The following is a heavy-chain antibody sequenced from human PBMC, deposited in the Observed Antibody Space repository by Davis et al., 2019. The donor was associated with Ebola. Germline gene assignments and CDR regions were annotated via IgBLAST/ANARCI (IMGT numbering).Heavy chain of an antibody. J-gene: IGHJ6*04. CDR2: IYYSGST. V-gene: IGHV4-59*01. CDR1: AESFSGYY. D-gene: IGHD3-22*01. Sequence: PSETLSLTCAVYAESFSGYYWSWIRQPPGKGLEWIGYIYYSGSTSYNPSLKSRVTISVDTSKNQFSLKLSSVTAADTAVYYCAASPYYYDSSGYYGYYYYGMDVWGKGTTVTVSS. CDR3: AASPYYYDSSGYYGYYYYGMDV.